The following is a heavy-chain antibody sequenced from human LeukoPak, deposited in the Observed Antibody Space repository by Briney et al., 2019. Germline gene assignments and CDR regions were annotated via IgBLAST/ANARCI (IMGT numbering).Heavy chain of an antibody. Sequence: GGSLRLSCVASEFVFSNHAMIWVRQAPGKGLEWISSITSDSSNIFYANSVRGRFTISRDDAKNSLYLQMNSLRAEDTAVYYCASCYSSYAYFDYWGQGTLVTVSS. V-gene: IGHV3-21*01. CDR3: ASCYSSYAYFDY. CDR1: EFVFSNHA. CDR2: ITSDSSNI. J-gene: IGHJ4*02. D-gene: IGHD4-11*01.